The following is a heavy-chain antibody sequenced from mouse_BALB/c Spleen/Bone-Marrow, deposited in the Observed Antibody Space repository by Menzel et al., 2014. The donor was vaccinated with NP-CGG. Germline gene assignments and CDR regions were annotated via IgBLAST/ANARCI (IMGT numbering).Heavy chain of an antibody. J-gene: IGHJ4*01. CDR3: KRKDRDDYYGMDY. CDR2: IYPFDSYS. D-gene: IGHD2-14*01. V-gene: IGHV1-69*02. Sequence: QVQLQQSGPELVRPGASVKVSCKASGYTFTNYWINWVRPRPGQGLEWIGNIYPFDSYSNYNQKFKYKGTLPVDKSSSTAYMQLSSPTYEDSAVYYGKRKDRDDYYGMDYWGQGTSVTVSS. CDR1: GYTFTNYW.